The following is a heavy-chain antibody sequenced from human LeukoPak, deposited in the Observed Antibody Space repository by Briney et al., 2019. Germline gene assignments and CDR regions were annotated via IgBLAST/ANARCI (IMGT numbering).Heavy chain of an antibody. D-gene: IGHD4-23*01. CDR3: AKMRWELNYFGY. Sequence: GGSLRVSCAASGFTFSSNAMSWVRQAPGKGLEWVSAISGSSSSGRTFYADSVKGRFTISRDNSKNTLYLQMNSLRAEDTAIYYCAKMRWELNYFGYWGQGTLVTVSS. V-gene: IGHV3-23*01. CDR2: ISGSSSSGRT. CDR1: GFTFSSNA. J-gene: IGHJ4*02.